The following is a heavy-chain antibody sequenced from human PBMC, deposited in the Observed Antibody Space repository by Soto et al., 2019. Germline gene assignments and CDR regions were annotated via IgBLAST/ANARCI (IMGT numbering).Heavy chain of an antibody. Sequence: EVHLVETGGGLIQPGGSLRLSCAASGLSVSSSDMSWVRQAPGKGLELVSVIYSGGSTHDADSVKGRFTISRDNSKNTVHLQMNSLRVDDTAVYFCSTSSRNEYHFAMDAWGQGTTVIVSS. D-gene: IGHD6-6*01. J-gene: IGHJ6*02. CDR3: STSSRNEYHFAMDA. V-gene: IGHV3-53*02. CDR1: GLSVSSSD. CDR2: IYSGGST.